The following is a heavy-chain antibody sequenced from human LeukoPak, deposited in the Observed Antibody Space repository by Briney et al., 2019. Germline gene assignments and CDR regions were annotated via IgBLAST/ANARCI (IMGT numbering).Heavy chain of an antibody. CDR2: ISDSGGST. D-gene: IGHD6-6*01. CDR1: GFTFSSYA. CDR3: AKALSSSS. J-gene: IGHJ4*02. Sequence: PGGSLRLSCAASGFTFSSYAMSWVPQAPGKGLEWVSGISDSGGSTYYADSVKGRFTLSRDNSKNTLYLQMNRLRAEDTAVYYYAKALSSSSWGQGTLVTVSS. V-gene: IGHV3-23*01.